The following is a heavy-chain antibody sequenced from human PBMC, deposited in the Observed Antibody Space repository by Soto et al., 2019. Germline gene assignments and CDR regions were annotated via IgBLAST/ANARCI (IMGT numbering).Heavy chain of an antibody. Sequence: EVQLVESGGGLVQPGRSLRLSCAASGFTFDDYAMHWVRQAPGKGLEWVTGISWNSDTIGYADSVKGRFTISRDNAKNHRYLQMNSLRAEDTAFYYCAIDVWSRASGPPDSWGQGTLVTVS. CDR1: GFTFDDYA. CDR2: ISWNSDTI. CDR3: AIDVWSRASGPPDS. J-gene: IGHJ4*02. D-gene: IGHD3-10*01. V-gene: IGHV3-9*01.